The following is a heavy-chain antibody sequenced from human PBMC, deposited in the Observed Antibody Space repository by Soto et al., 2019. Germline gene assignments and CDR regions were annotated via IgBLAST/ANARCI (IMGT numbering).Heavy chain of an antibody. Sequence: GASVKVSCKASGYTFTSYGISWLRQAPGQGLEWMGWISAYNGNTNYAQKLQGRVTMTTDTSTSTAYMELRSLRSDDTAVYYCASARWYYYDSSGYYLGAFDIWG. CDR2: ISAYNGNT. CDR3: ASARWYYYDSSGYYLGAFDI. V-gene: IGHV1-18*04. D-gene: IGHD3-22*01. J-gene: IGHJ3*02. CDR1: GYTFTSYG.